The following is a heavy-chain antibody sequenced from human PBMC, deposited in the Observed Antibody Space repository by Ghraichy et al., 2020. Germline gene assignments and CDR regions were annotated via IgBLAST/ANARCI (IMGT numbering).Heavy chain of an antibody. V-gene: IGHV3-23*01. J-gene: IGHJ4*02. CDR1: GFTFSSYA. Sequence: LSLTCAASGFTFSSYAMTWVRQAPGEGLEWVSSITGGGGTTYYADSVKGRFTISRDNSKNTLYLQMNSLRAEDTAVYYCVKRNRYSSGWYVDYWGQGTLVTVSS. D-gene: IGHD6-19*01. CDR2: ITGGGGTT. CDR3: VKRNRYSSGWYVDY.